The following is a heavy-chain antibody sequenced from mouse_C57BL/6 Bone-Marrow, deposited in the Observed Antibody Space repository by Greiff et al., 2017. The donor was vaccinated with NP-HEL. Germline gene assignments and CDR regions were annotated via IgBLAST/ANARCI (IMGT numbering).Heavy chain of an antibody. CDR2: IDPENGDT. CDR1: GFNIKDDY. J-gene: IGHJ4*01. Sequence: CGAELVRPGASVKLSCTASGFNIKDDYMHWVKQRPEQGLEWIGWIDPENGDTEYASKFQGKATITADTSSNTAYLQLSSLTSEDTAVYYCTTRGRSNHVGAMDYWGQGTSVTVSS. D-gene: IGHD2-5*01. V-gene: IGHV14-4*01. CDR3: TTRGRSNHVGAMDY.